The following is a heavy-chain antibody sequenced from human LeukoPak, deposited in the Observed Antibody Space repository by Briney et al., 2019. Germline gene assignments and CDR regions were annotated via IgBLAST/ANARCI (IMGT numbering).Heavy chain of an antibody. CDR1: GYSFGNRW. CDR3: ARGAYGSGSFYNYYGMDV. V-gene: IGHV5-51*01. CDR2: IYPDDSDT. D-gene: IGHD3-10*01. Sequence: GESLKISCKGSGYSFGNRWIGWVRQMPGKGLEWMGIIYPDDSDTIYSPSFEGQVTISADKSISTAYLQWSSLKASDTAMYYCARGAYGSGSFYNYYGMDVWGQGTTVTVSS. J-gene: IGHJ6*02.